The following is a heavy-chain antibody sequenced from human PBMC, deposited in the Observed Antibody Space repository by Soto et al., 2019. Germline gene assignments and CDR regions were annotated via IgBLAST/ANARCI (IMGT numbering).Heavy chain of an antibody. J-gene: IGHJ3*02. CDR3: ARRRGAVDGDAFDI. D-gene: IGHD6-19*01. CDR1: GFTFSDYY. V-gene: IGHV3-11*01. Sequence: GGSLRLSCAASGFTFSDYYMSWIRQAPGKGLEWVSYISSSGSTIYYADSVKGRFTISRDNAKNSRYLQMNSLRAEDTAVYYRARRRGAVDGDAFDIWGQGTMVTVSS. CDR2: ISSSGSTI.